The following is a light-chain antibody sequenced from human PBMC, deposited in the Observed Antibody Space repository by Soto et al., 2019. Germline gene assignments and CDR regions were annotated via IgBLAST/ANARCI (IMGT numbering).Light chain of an antibody. J-gene: IGLJ3*02. V-gene: IGLV1-47*01. CDR1: SSNIGSNY. Sequence: QSVLTQPPSASGTPGQRVTISCSGSSSNIGSNYVYWYQQLPGTAPKLLIYRNNQRPSGVHDRFSGSKSGTSASLAISGLRSEDEADYYCAAWDDSLSGLHWVFGGGTKLTVL. CDR2: RNN. CDR3: AAWDDSLSGLHWV.